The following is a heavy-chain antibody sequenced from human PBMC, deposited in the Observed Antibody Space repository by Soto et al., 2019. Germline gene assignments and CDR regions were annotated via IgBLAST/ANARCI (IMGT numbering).Heavy chain of an antibody. CDR3: ARSIVVVTSFDY. D-gene: IGHD3-22*01. V-gene: IGHV1-3*01. CDR1: GYTFTSYA. J-gene: IGHJ4*02. CDR2: INAGNGNT. Sequence: QVQLVQSGAEVKKPGASVKVSCKASGYTFTSYAMHWVRQAPGQRLEWMGWINAGNGNTKYSQKFQGRVTITRDTSASTAYMELSSLRSEVTAVYYCARSIVVVTSFDYWGQGTLVTVSS.